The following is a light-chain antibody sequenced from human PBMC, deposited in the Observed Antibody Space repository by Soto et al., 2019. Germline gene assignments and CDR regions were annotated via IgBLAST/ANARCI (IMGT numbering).Light chain of an antibody. CDR2: DAS. CDR1: QSISSW. Sequence: DIQMTQSPSTLSASVGDRVSITCRSSQSISSWLAWYQQKPGKAPKLLIFDASSLESGTPSRFSGRRSGTQFTLTIKGLQPDDFATYYCQQYDNYKPLTFGGGTKVDIK. CDR3: QQYDNYKPLT. J-gene: IGKJ4*01. V-gene: IGKV1-5*01.